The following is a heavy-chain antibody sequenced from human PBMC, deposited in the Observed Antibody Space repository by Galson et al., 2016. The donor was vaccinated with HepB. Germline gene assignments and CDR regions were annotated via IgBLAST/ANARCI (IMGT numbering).Heavy chain of an antibody. CDR3: ARDPLHLLTYFDS. Sequence: SLRLSCAASGFTLSDYYISWIRQAPGKGLEWVSCISSSGSTIYYADSVKGRFTISRDNAKNSLYLQMNSLRVEDTAVYYCARDPLHLLTYFDSWGQGTLVTVSS. CDR1: GFTLSDYY. V-gene: IGHV3-11*01. CDR2: ISSSGSTI. J-gene: IGHJ4*02. D-gene: IGHD2-15*01.